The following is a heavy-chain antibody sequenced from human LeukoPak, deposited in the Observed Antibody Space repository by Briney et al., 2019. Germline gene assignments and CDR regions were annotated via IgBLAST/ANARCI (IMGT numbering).Heavy chain of an antibody. CDR2: ISYDGSNK. D-gene: IGHD1-26*01. CDR1: GFTFSSYG. Sequence: GRSLRLSRAASGFTFSSYGMHWVRQAPGKGLEWVAVISYDGSNKYYADSVKGRFTISRDNSKNTLYLQMNSLRAEDTAVYYCAKDKGGSYYYYGMDVWGQGTTVTVSS. J-gene: IGHJ6*02. V-gene: IGHV3-30*18. CDR3: AKDKGGSYYYYGMDV.